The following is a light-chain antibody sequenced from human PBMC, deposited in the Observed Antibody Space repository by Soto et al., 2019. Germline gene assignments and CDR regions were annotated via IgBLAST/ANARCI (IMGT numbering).Light chain of an antibody. J-gene: IGKJ4*01. Sequence: DIQMTQSPSSLSASVEDRVTITCRASQSVGTYLSWYQQKQGKAPKLLINVASTLQSGVPSRFSGSGSGTDFTLAISSLQPEDFATYYCQQSSSTPQTFGGGTRVEVK. CDR2: VAS. V-gene: IGKV1-39*01. CDR3: QQSSSTPQT. CDR1: QSVGTY.